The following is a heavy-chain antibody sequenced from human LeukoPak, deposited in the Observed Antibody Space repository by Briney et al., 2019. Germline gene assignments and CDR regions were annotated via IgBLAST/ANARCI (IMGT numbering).Heavy chain of an antibody. CDR1: GFTFSSYS. D-gene: IGHD6-19*01. CDR2: ISSSSSYI. J-gene: IGHJ4*02. CDR3: ARVISVAGYDY. V-gene: IGHV3-21*01. Sequence: GGSLRLSCAASGFTFSSYSMNWVRQAPGKGLKWVSSISSSSSYIYYADSVKGRFTISRDNAKNSLYLQMNSLRAEDTAVYYCARVISVAGYDYWGQGTLVTVSS.